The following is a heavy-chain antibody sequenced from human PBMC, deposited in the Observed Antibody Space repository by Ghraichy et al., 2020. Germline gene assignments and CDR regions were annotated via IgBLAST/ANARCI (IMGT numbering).Heavy chain of an antibody. CDR2: IYYSGST. D-gene: IGHD3-22*01. V-gene: IGHV4-31*03. J-gene: IGHJ4*02. Sequence: SETLSLTCTVSGGSISSGGYYWSWIRQHPGKGLEWIGYIYYSGSTYYNPSLKSRVTISVDTSKNQFSLKLSSVTAADTAVYYCARDHPDSSGYYRTFDYWGQGTLVTVSS. CDR3: ARDHPDSSGYYRTFDY. CDR1: GGSISSGGYY.